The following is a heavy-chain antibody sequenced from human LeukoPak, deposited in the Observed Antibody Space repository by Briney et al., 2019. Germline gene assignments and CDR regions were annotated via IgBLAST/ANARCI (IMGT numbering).Heavy chain of an antibody. CDR1: GFTFDDYA. CDR3: ARDDDFWSGSHLDYYGMDV. Sequence: GGSLRLSCAASGFTFDDYAMHWVRQAPGKGLEWVSGISWNSGSIGYADSVKGRFTISRDNAKNSLYLQMNSLRAEDTAVYYCARDDDFWSGSHLDYYGMDVWGQGTTVTVSS. J-gene: IGHJ6*02. D-gene: IGHD3-3*01. V-gene: IGHV3-9*01. CDR2: ISWNSGSI.